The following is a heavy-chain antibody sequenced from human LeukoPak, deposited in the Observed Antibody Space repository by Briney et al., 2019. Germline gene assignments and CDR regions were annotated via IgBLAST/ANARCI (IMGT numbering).Heavy chain of an antibody. Sequence: PSQTLSLACAVYGGSFSGYYWSWIRQPPGKGLEWIGEINHSGSTNYNPSLRGRVTVSVHTSKNQLSLKLSSVTAADTAVYYCARQWLVSPLFDYWGQGTLVTVSS. CDR1: GGSFSGYY. CDR2: INHSGST. J-gene: IGHJ4*02. D-gene: IGHD6-19*01. V-gene: IGHV4-34*01. CDR3: ARQWLVSPLFDY.